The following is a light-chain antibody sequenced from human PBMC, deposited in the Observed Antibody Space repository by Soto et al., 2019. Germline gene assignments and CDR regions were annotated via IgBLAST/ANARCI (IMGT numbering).Light chain of an antibody. CDR2: EVN. CDR3: SSYAGSSNV. Sequence: QSALTQPPSASGSPGQSVAISCTGTSSDVGGYNYDSWYQQHPGKAPKLMIYEVNKRPSGVPDRFSGSKSGNTASLTVSGLQAEDEADYYCSSYAGSSNVFGTGTQVTVL. J-gene: IGLJ1*01. V-gene: IGLV2-8*01. CDR1: SSDVGGYNY.